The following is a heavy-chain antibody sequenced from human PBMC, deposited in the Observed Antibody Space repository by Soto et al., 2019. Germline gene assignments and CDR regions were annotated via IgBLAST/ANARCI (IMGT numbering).Heavy chain of an antibody. D-gene: IGHD6-19*01. J-gene: IGHJ4*02. CDR1: GFTFSNAW. Sequence: GGSLRLSCAASGFTFSNAWMNWVRQAPGKGLEWVGRIKSKTDGGTTDYDAPVKGRFTISRHDSKNALYLQMNSLKTEVTAVYYCTLTPGIAVAVYFDYWGQGTLVTVSS. V-gene: IGHV3-15*07. CDR3: TLTPGIAVAVYFDY. CDR2: IKSKTDGGTT.